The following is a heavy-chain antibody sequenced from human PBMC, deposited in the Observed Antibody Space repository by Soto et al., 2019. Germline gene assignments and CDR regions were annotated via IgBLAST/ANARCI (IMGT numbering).Heavy chain of an antibody. J-gene: IGHJ4*02. Sequence: AASVKVSCKASGYTFIGYYMHWVRQAPGQGLEWMGWINPNSGGSNNAQKFQGWVTMTRDTSINTVYMELSRLRSDDTAVYYCAREGQLLFDYWGQGTLVTVSS. CDR2: INPNSGGS. CDR1: GYTFIGYY. D-gene: IGHD2-2*01. V-gene: IGHV1-2*04. CDR3: AREGQLLFDY.